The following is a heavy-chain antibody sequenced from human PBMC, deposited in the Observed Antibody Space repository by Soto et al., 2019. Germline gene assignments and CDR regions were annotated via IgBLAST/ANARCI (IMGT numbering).Heavy chain of an antibody. CDR3: VRTGTARLVRHSAFDT. Sequence: EVQLVESGGGLVKPGGSLRLSCAASGFTFNTYDMNWVRQAPGQGLEWVSSITTSSAYIYCADSLKGRITITRDNAKNSPLPQTNSLRADYPAVDYCVRTGTARLVRHSAFDTWGQGTVVTVSS. CDR1: GFTFNTYD. D-gene: IGHD3-16*01. J-gene: IGHJ5*02. V-gene: IGHV3-21*01. CDR2: ITTSSAYI.